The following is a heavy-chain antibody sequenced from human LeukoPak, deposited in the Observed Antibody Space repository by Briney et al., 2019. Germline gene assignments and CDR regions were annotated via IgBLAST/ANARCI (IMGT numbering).Heavy chain of an antibody. J-gene: IGHJ3*02. Sequence: GGSLRLSCAASGFTFSCYAMSWVRQAPGKGLEWVSAISGSGGSTYYADSVKGRFTISRDNSKNTLYLQMNSLRAEDTAVYYCAKDRVWFGEFLNRFSFDIWGQGTMVTVSS. D-gene: IGHD3-10*01. CDR1: GFTFSCYA. V-gene: IGHV3-23*01. CDR3: AKDRVWFGEFLNRFSFDI. CDR2: ISGSGGST.